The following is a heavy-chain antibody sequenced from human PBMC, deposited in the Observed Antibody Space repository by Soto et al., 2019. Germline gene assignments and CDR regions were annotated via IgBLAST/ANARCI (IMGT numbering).Heavy chain of an antibody. V-gene: IGHV3-23*01. CDR1: GFTFSSYA. J-gene: IGHJ6*02. D-gene: IGHD3-9*01. Sequence: HPGGSLRLSCAASGFTFSSYAMSWVRQAPGKGLEWVSAISGSGGSTYYADSVKGRFTISRDNSKNTLYLQMNSLRAEDTAVYYCAKEGHYYDILTGYYDYYGMDVWGQGTTVTVSS. CDR3: AKEGHYYDILTGYYDYYGMDV. CDR2: ISGSGGST.